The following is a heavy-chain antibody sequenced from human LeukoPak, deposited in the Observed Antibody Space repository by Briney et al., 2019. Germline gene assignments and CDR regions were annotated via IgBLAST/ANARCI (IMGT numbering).Heavy chain of an antibody. Sequence: GGSLRLSCAASGFTFSSYWMSWVRQAPGKGLEWVANIKQDGSEKYYVDSVKGRFTISRDNAKNSLYLQMNSLRAEDTAVYYCARAYGYSSSWPIVYWGQGTLVTVSS. CDR2: IKQDGSEK. J-gene: IGHJ4*02. V-gene: IGHV3-7*01. CDR1: GFTFSSYW. CDR3: ARAYGYSSSWPIVY. D-gene: IGHD6-13*01.